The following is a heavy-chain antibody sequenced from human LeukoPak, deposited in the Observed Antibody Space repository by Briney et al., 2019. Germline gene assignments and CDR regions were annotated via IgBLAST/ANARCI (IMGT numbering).Heavy chain of an antibody. CDR2: IKSKTDGGTT. D-gene: IGHD3-3*01. CDR3: TTLRFLEWLDY. Sequence: TGGSLRLSCAASGFTFSNAWMSWVRQAPGKGLEWVGRIKSKTDGGTTDYAAPVKGRFTISRDDSKNTLYLQMNSLKTEDTAVYYCTTLRFLEWLDYWGQGTLVTVSS. J-gene: IGHJ4*02. V-gene: IGHV3-15*01. CDR1: GFTFSNAW.